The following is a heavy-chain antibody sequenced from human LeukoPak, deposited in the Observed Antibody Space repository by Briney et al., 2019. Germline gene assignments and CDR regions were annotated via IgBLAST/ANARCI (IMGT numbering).Heavy chain of an antibody. CDR2: ISAGGGTT. V-gene: IGHV3-23*01. Sequence: GGSLRLSCAAFGFTFDNYAMHWVRQAPGKGLEWVSGISAGGGTTYYAESVKGRFTISRDKSQSTLYLLMNSLRADDSAVYYCAKDRDGGSNTRAKGFDYWGQGTLVTVSS. J-gene: IGHJ4*02. CDR1: GFTFDNYA. D-gene: IGHD3-16*01. CDR3: AKDRDGGSNTRAKGFDY.